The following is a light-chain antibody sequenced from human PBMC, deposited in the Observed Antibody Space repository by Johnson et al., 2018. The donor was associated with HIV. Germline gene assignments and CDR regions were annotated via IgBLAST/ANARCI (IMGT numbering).Light chain of an antibody. Sequence: QAVLTQPPSVSAAPGQKVTISCSGSSSNIGNSYVSWYQQLPGTAPKLLIYENNKRPSGIPDRFSASKSGTSATLGITGLQTGDAADYYCATWDSSLSGGVFGTGTKVTVL. V-gene: IGLV1-51*02. CDR2: ENN. CDR1: SSNIGNSY. CDR3: ATWDSSLSGGV. J-gene: IGLJ1*01.